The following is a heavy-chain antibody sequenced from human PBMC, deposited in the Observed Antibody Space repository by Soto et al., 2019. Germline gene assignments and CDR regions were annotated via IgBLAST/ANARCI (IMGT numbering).Heavy chain of an antibody. V-gene: IGHV3-33*01. Sequence: QVQLVESGGGVVQPGRSLRLSCAASGFTFSTYGMHWVRQAPGKGLEWVALIWFDGSDKYYTESVKGRFTIPRDNSRSTVDLQMNSLRAEDTAVYYCARLYCSAASCYSVGAFDIRGQGTMVTVTS. CDR1: GFTFSTYG. J-gene: IGHJ3*02. CDR3: ARLYCSAASCYSVGAFDI. D-gene: IGHD2-2*01. CDR2: IWFDGSDK.